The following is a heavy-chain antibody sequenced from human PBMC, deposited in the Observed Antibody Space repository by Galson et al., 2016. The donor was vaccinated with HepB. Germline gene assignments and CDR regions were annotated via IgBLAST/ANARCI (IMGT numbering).Heavy chain of an antibody. CDR1: GYTFTSYY. CDR2: IYPSGGNT. V-gene: IGHV1-46*01. CDR3: AREGTYYYDDSGTGWFDP. J-gene: IGHJ5*02. Sequence: SVKVSCKASGYTFTSYYIHWVRQAPGQGLEWMGIIYPSGGNTNYAQKFKGRVTMTRDTSTSTVYMELSSLRPEDTAVYYCAREGTYYYDDSGTGWFDPWGQGTLVTVSS. D-gene: IGHD3-22*01.